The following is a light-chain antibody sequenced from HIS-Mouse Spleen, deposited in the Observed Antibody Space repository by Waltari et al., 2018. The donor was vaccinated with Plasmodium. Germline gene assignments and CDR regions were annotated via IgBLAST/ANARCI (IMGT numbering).Light chain of an antibody. CDR3: LQDYNYPYT. CDR1: QGIRND. J-gene: IGKJ2*01. Sequence: AFQMTQSPSTTSASVGARGPITCRESQGIRNDLGWYQQKPGKAPKLLISAASSLQSGGPSRFSGSGSGTDFTLTISSLQPEDFATYYCLQDYNYPYTFGQGTKLEIK. V-gene: IGKV1-6*01. CDR2: AAS.